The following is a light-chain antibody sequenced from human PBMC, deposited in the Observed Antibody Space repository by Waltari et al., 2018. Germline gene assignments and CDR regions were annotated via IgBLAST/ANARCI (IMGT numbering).Light chain of an antibody. V-gene: IGKV2-28*01. J-gene: IGKJ1*01. Sequence: DIVMTQSPLSLSVTTGEQASLSCRSSQSLLHSSGNTFLDWYLQKPGQSPQLLIYLISNRASGVPDRFSGSGSGTDFTLKISRVEAEDVGVYFCMQARQPPWTFGQGTKVEIK. CDR2: LIS. CDR1: QSLLHSSGNTF. CDR3: MQARQPPWT.